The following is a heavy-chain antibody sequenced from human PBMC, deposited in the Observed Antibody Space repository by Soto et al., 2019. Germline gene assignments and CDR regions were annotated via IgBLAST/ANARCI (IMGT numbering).Heavy chain of an antibody. CDR3: AKATGLRGWFDP. D-gene: IGHD3-9*01. V-gene: IGHV3-30*18. CDR2: ISYDGSNK. J-gene: IGHJ5*02. Sequence: QVQLVESGGGVVQPGRSLRLFCAASGFTFSSYGMHWVRQAPGKGLEWVAVISYDGSNKYYADSVKGRFTISRDNSKNTLYLQMNSLRAEDTAVYYCAKATGLRGWFDPWGQGTLVTVSS. CDR1: GFTFSSYG.